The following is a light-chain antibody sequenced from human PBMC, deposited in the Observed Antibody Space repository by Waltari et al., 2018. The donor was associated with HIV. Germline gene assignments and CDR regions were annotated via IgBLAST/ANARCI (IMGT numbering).Light chain of an antibody. CDR3: CSYAGSSTWV. Sequence: QSALTQPASVSGSPGQSITISCTGTSSAVGGYNLVSWYQQHPGKAPNLMFHDVIKRPAGVSTRFSGSKSGNTASMTISWLQADDEADYYCCSYAGSSTWVFGGGTKLTVL. V-gene: IGLV2-23*02. J-gene: IGLJ3*02. CDR1: SSAVGGYNL. CDR2: DVI.